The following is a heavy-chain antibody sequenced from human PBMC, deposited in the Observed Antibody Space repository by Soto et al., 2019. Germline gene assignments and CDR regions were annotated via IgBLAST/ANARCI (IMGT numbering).Heavy chain of an antibody. J-gene: IGHJ2*01. D-gene: IGHD6-13*01. CDR1: GFTFSSYW. CDR3: ASGIAAAGIKSYWYFDL. Sequence: GGSLRLSCAASGFTFSSYWMSWVRQAPGKGLEWVANIKQDGSEKYYVDSVKGRFTISRDNAKNSLYLQMNSLRAEDTAVYYCASGIAAAGIKSYWYFDLWGRGTLVTVSS. V-gene: IGHV3-7*01. CDR2: IKQDGSEK.